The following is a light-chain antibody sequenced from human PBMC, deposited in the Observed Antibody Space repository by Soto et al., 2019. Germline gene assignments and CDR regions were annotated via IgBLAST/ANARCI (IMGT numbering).Light chain of an antibody. CDR1: QSISSGR. Sequence: VLTQSPGTLSLSPGERATLSCRASQSISSGRLAWYQQKPGQAPRLLIFAASARVSGIPDMFSGSGSGTGFTLTISRLEPEDFAVYYCQHYGSSPPFTFGPGTKVDIK. V-gene: IGKV3-20*01. CDR2: AAS. CDR3: QHYGSSPPFT. J-gene: IGKJ3*01.